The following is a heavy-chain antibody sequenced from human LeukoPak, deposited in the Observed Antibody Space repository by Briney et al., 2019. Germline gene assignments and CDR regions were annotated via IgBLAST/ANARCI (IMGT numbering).Heavy chain of an antibody. J-gene: IGHJ4*02. V-gene: IGHV4-39*01. Sequence: SETLSLTCTVSGGSISSSSYYWGWIRQPPGKGLEWIGSIYYSGSTYYNPSLKSRVTISVDTSKSQFSLKLSSVTAADTAVYYCARLPYYYDSSGYRHWGQGTLVTVSS. CDR1: GGSISSSSYY. D-gene: IGHD3-22*01. CDR2: IYYSGST. CDR3: ARLPYYYDSSGYRH.